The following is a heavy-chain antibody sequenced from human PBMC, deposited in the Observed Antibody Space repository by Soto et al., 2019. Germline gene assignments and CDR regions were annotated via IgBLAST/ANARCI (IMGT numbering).Heavy chain of an antibody. CDR3: ATCITMVRGVIITLARFDY. CDR2: ISGSGGST. CDR1: GFTFSSYA. D-gene: IGHD3-10*01. Sequence: GGSLRLSCAASGFTFSSYAMSWVRQAPGKGLEWVSAISGSGGSTYYADSVKGRFTISRDNSKNTLYLQMNSLRAEDTAVYYCATCITMVRGVIITLARFDYWGQGTLVTVSS. V-gene: IGHV3-23*01. J-gene: IGHJ4*02.